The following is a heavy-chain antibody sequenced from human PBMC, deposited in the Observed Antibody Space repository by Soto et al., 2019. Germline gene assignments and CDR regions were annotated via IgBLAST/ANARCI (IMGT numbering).Heavy chain of an antibody. D-gene: IGHD6-13*01. CDR1: GYSFTSYW. CDR2: IYPGDSDT. CDR3: AAGIAAAGTPSRDYYYYYGMDV. Sequence: GESLNISCKGSGYSFTSYWIGWVRQIPGKGLEWMGIIYPGDSDTRYSPSFQGQVTISADKSISTAYLQWSSLKASDTAMYYCAAGIAAAGTPSRDYYYYYGMDVWGQGTTVTGSS. J-gene: IGHJ6*02. V-gene: IGHV5-51*01.